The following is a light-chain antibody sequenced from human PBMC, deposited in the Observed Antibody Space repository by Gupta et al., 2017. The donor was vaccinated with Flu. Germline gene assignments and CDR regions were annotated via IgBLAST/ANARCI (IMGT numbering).Light chain of an antibody. J-gene: IGKJ2*01. CDR1: QSITTK. V-gene: IGKV3-15*01. Sequence: IVMTQSTATLSVSPGERVTLSCKASQSITTKIAWYQQKPGQAPRLLIYCASNRATGIPARFSGSGYGTEFTLPIRHLQSEDSAVYYCHQYNDWPPMYTFGQGTNLEIK. CDR3: HQYNDWPPMYT. CDR2: CAS.